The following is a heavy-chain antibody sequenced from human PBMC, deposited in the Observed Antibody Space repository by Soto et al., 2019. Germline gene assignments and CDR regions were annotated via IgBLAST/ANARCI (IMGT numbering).Heavy chain of an antibody. Sequence: SETLSLTCTVSGGSISSYYWSWIRQPPGKGLEWIGYIYYSGSTNYNPSLKSRVTISVDTSKNQFSLKLSSVTAADTAVYYCARHEASIITMVRGVISFEEGVFDYWGQGTLVTVSS. V-gene: IGHV4-59*08. CDR3: ARHEASIITMVRGVISFEEGVFDY. CDR2: IYYSGST. CDR1: GGSISSYY. D-gene: IGHD3-10*01. J-gene: IGHJ4*02.